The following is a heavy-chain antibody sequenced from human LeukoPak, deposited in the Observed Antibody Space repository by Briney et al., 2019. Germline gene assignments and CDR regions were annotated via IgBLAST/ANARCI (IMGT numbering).Heavy chain of an antibody. Sequence: SVKVSCKASGGTFSSYAISWVRQAPGQGLEWMGGIIPIFGTANYAQTFQGRVTITADESTSTAYMELSSLRSEDTAAYYCARPRSTSPAEGYFDYWGQGTLVTVSS. J-gene: IGHJ4*02. D-gene: IGHD2-2*01. V-gene: IGHV1-69*13. CDR2: IIPIFGTA. CDR3: ARPRSTSPAEGYFDY. CDR1: GGTFSSYA.